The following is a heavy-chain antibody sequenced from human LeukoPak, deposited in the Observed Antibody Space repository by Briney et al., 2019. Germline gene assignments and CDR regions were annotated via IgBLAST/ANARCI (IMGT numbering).Heavy chain of an antibody. CDR3: AKAMALGAFDI. V-gene: IGHV3-30*02. D-gene: IGHD2-8*01. CDR1: GFTFSSYG. J-gene: IGHJ3*02. Sequence: GGSLRLSCAASGFTFSSYGMHWVRQAPGKGLEWVAFIRYDGNNKYYADSVKGRFTISRDNSKNSLYLQMNSLRVDDTAVYYCAKAMALGAFDIWGQGTMVTVSS. CDR2: IRYDGNNK.